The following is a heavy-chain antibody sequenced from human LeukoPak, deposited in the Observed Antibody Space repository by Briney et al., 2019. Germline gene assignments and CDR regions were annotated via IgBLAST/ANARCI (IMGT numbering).Heavy chain of an antibody. J-gene: IGHJ4*02. CDR3: ARDYYDSSGYSTFDY. V-gene: IGHV3-48*04. CDR1: GFTFSSYS. Sequence: GGSLRLSCAASGFTFSSYSMNWVRQAPGKGLEWVSYISSSSSTIYYADSVKGRLTISRDNAKNSLYLQMNSLRAEDTAVYYCARDYYDSSGYSTFDYWGQGTLVTVSS. D-gene: IGHD3-22*01. CDR2: ISSSSSTI.